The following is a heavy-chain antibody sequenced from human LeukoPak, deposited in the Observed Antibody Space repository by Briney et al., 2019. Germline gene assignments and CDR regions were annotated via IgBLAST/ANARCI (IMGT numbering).Heavy chain of an antibody. Sequence: SETLSLTCTVSGYSISSGYYWGWIRQPPGKGLEWIGSIYHSGSTYYNPSLKSRVTISVGTSKNQFSLKLSSVTAADTAVYYCARGGNYWPQWWFDPWGRGTLVSVSS. CDR3: ARGGNYWPQWWFDP. V-gene: IGHV4-38-2*02. CDR1: GYSISSGYY. CDR2: IYHSGST. J-gene: IGHJ5*02. D-gene: IGHD1-26*01.